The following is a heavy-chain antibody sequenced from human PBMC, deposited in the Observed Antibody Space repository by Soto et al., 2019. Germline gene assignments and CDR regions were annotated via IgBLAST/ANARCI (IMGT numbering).Heavy chain of an antibody. CDR1: GFTVSSNY. CDR2: IYSGGST. V-gene: IGHV3-53*01. D-gene: IGHD3-3*01. CDR3: AREGRYDFWSGYYISGGMDV. J-gene: IGHJ6*02. Sequence: PGGSLRLSCAASGFTVSSNYMSWVRQVPGKGLEWVSVIYSGGSTYYADSVKGRFTISRDNSKNTLYLQMNSLRAEDTAVYYCAREGRYDFWSGYYISGGMDVWGQGTTVTVSS.